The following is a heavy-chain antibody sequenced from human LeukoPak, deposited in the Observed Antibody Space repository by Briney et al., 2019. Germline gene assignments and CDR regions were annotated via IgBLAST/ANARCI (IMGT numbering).Heavy chain of an antibody. J-gene: IGHJ4*02. CDR3: ARNQDIVVVVAAATVVEFDY. Sequence: PGGSLRLSCAASGFTFSSYSMNWVRQAPGKGLERVSSISSSSSYIYYADSVKGRFTISRNDAKNSLYLQMNSLRAEDTAVYYCARNQDIVVVVAAATVVEFDYWGQGTLVTVSS. CDR2: ISSSSSYI. CDR1: GFTFSSYS. V-gene: IGHV3-21*01. D-gene: IGHD2-15*01.